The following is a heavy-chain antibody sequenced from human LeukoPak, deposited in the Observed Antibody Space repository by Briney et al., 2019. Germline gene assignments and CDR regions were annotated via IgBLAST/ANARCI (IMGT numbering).Heavy chain of an antibody. V-gene: IGHV3-7*01. D-gene: IGHD3-22*01. CDR3: ARDEVPSYYDSSGYYYY. CDR1: GFTFSYHW. J-gene: IGHJ4*02. CDR2: IKNDGAVK. Sequence: GGSLRLSCAASGFTFSYHWMTWVRQAPGKGLEWVANIKNDGAVKNYVDSVKGRFTISRDNAKNSLYLQMNGLRAEDTAVYYCARDEVPSYYDSSGYYYYWGQGTLVTVSS.